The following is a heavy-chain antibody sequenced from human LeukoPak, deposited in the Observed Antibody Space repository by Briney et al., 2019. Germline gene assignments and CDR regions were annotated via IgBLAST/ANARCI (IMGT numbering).Heavy chain of an antibody. D-gene: IGHD3-22*01. V-gene: IGHV1-8*01. J-gene: IGHJ5*02. CDR3: ARRRIVVGWFDP. CDR2: MNPNSGNT. Sequence: ASVKVSCKASGYTFTSYDMNWVRQATGQGLEWMGWMNPNSGNTGYAQKFQGRVTMTRNTSISTACMELSSLRSEDTAVYYCARRRIVVGWFDPWGQGTLVTVSS. CDR1: GYTFTSYD.